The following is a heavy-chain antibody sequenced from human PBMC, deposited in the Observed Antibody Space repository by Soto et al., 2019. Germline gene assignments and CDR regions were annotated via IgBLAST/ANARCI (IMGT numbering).Heavy chain of an antibody. Sequence: GGSLRLSCAASGFTFSSYWMSWVRQAPGKGLEWVANIKQDGSEKYYVDSVKGRFTISRDNAKNSLYLQMNSLRAEDTAVYYCARDEWLDARGYYYYGMDVWGQGTTVTVSS. CDR1: GFTFSSYW. CDR2: IKQDGSEK. V-gene: IGHV3-7*05. D-gene: IGHD5-12*01. J-gene: IGHJ6*02. CDR3: ARDEWLDARGYYYYGMDV.